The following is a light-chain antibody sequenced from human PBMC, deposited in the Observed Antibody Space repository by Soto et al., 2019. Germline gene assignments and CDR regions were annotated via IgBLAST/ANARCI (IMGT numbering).Light chain of an antibody. V-gene: IGLV2-14*01. CDR1: SSDVGGYNY. CDR2: EVT. J-gene: IGLJ2*01. CDR3: QSYDGTLTGVI. Sequence: QSVLTQPASVSGSPGQSITISCTGTSSDVGGYNYVSWHQQHPGKAPKLMIYEVTNRPSGVPDRFSGSKSGTSGSLAITGLQAEDEADYFCQSYDGTLTGVIFGGGTKLTVL.